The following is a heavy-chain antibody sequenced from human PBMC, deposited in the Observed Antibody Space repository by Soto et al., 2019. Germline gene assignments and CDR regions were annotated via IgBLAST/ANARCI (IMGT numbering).Heavy chain of an antibody. J-gene: IGHJ3*02. D-gene: IGHD3-16*02. CDR1: GGTFSSYA. Sequence: QVQLVQSGAEVKKPGSSVKVSCKASGGTFSSYAISWVRQAPGQGLEWMGGIIPIFGTANYAQKFQGRVTITADESKSTAYMELSSLRSEDTAVYYCARSYDYVWGSYRYKEDAFDIWGQGTMVTVSS. V-gene: IGHV1-69*01. CDR2: IIPIFGTA. CDR3: ARSYDYVWGSYRYKEDAFDI.